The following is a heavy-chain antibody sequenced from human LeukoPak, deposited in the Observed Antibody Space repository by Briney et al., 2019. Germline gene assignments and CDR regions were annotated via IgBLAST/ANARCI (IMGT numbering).Heavy chain of an antibody. D-gene: IGHD3-22*01. Sequence: GGSLRLSCAASGFTCSSYEMNWVRQAPGKGLEWVSYISSSGSTIYYADSVKGRFTISRDNAKNSLYLQMNSLRAEDTAVYYCAREGGGYDSSGYYYPRFDYWGQGTLVTVSS. CDR1: GFTCSSYE. J-gene: IGHJ4*02. CDR3: AREGGGYDSSGYYYPRFDY. CDR2: ISSSGSTI. V-gene: IGHV3-48*03.